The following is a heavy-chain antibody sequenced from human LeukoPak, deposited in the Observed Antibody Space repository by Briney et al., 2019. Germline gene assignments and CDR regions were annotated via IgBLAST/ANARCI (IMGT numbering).Heavy chain of an antibody. V-gene: IGHV3-72*01. CDR1: GFTFSDHY. CDR3: ARGFRSLDS. D-gene: IGHD1-14*01. Sequence: GGSLRLSCAVSGFTFSDHYMDWVRQAPGKGLEWVGRTRNKANGYTTICAASVKGRFTVSRDESKNSLYLQMNSLRTEDTAVYYCARGFRSLDSWGQGTLVTVSS. CDR2: TRNKANGYTT. J-gene: IGHJ4*02.